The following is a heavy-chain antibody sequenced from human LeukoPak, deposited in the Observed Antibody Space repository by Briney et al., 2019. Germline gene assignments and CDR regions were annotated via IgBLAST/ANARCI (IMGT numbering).Heavy chain of an antibody. CDR1: GFTFSNSW. D-gene: IGHD2-2*01. Sequence: GSLRLSCAASGFTFSNSWMSWVRQAPGKGLEWIGYIYHSGSTYYNPSLKSRVTISVDRSKNQFSLKLSSVTAADTAVYFCARAFRYCSSSSCYHYYYYYYLDVWGKGTTVTVSS. CDR3: ARAFRYCSSSSCYHYYYYYYLDV. J-gene: IGHJ6*03. V-gene: IGHV4-4*01. CDR2: IYHSGST.